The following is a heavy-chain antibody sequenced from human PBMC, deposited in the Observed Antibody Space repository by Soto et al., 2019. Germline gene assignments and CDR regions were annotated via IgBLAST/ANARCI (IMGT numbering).Heavy chain of an antibody. J-gene: IGHJ6*02. V-gene: IGHV4-34*01. CDR2: INHSGST. D-gene: IGHD6-13*01. Sequence: QVQLQQWGAGLLKPSETLSLTCAVYGGSFSGYYWSCIRQPPGKGLEWIGEINHSGSTNYNPSLKSRVTISVDTSKNQFSLKLSSVTAADTAVYYCARVNAGYSSSWYFGRFDYYGMDVWGQGTTVTVSS. CDR3: ARVNAGYSSSWYFGRFDYYGMDV. CDR1: GGSFSGYY.